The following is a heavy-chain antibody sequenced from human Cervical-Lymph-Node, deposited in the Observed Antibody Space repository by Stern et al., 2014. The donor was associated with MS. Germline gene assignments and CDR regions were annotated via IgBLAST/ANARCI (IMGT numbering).Heavy chain of an antibody. D-gene: IGHD1-1*01. Sequence: VQLVQSGAEVRKPGESLRISCEVSGYRFTNNWIGWVRQVPGKGLEWMGIIYPGASETRYSPSFHGQVTILVDKSNSITYLQWSSLKASDTAIYYCARRGHGYMGIDYWGQGTLVTVSS. CDR2: IYPGASET. CDR1: GYRFTNNW. J-gene: IGHJ4*02. CDR3: ARRGHGYMGIDY. V-gene: IGHV5-51*03.